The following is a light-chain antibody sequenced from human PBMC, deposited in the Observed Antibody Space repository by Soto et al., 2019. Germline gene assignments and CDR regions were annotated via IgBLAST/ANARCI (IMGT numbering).Light chain of an antibody. V-gene: IGKV3-20*01. CDR3: QQYNSYPIT. Sequence: PGEIATLSCRASQSVSSNHLAWYQQKPGQAPRLLIYGASSRATGIPDRFSGSGSGTEFTLTISSLQPDDFATYYCQQYNSYPITFGQGTRLEIK. J-gene: IGKJ5*01. CDR1: QSVSSNH. CDR2: GAS.